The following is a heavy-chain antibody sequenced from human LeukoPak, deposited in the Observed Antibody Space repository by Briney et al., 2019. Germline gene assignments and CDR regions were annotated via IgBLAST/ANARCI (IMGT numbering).Heavy chain of an antibody. V-gene: IGHV3-21*01. CDR3: AARKLLKAFDI. J-gene: IGHJ3*02. CDR2: ISSSSSYI. D-gene: IGHD2-15*01. Sequence: GGSLRLSCAASGFTVSSYSMNWVRQAPGKGLEWVSSISSSSSYIYYADSVKGRFTISRDNAKNSLYLQMNSLRAEDTAVYYCAARKLLKAFDIWGQGTMVTVSS. CDR1: GFTVSSYS.